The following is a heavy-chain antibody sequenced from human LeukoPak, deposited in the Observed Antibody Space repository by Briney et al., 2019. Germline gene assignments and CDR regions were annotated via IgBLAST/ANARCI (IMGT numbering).Heavy chain of an antibody. V-gene: IGHV3-23*01. Sequence: GGSLRLSCAASGFTSSNYAMSWVRQAPGKGLEWVSATSGSGGSTRYADSVKGRFTISRDNSKNTPYLQMNGLRAEDTAVYYCAKERYDFSSGYLYYFDYWGQGTLVTVSS. J-gene: IGHJ4*02. CDR3: AKERYDFSSGYLYYFDY. D-gene: IGHD3-3*01. CDR2: TSGSGGST. CDR1: GFTSSNYA.